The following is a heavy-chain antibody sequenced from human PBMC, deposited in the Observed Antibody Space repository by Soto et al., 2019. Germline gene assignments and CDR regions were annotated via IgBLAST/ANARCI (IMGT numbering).Heavy chain of an antibody. Sequence: GGSLRLSCEASGFTFSSYSMNWVRQAPGKGLEWVSSISSSSSYIYYADSVKGRFTISRDNAKNSLYLQMNSLRAEDTAVYYCGFGDYPGSGYYMDVWGKGTTVTVSS. D-gene: IGHD4-17*01. CDR1: GFTFSSYS. CDR2: ISSSSSYI. CDR3: GFGDYPGSGYYMDV. J-gene: IGHJ6*03. V-gene: IGHV3-21*01.